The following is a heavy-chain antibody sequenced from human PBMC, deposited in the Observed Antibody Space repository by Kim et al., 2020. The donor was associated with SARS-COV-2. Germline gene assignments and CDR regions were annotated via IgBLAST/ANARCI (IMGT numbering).Heavy chain of an antibody. CDR1: GFRFSDFA. V-gene: IGHV3-73*01. D-gene: IGHD4-17*01. J-gene: IGHJ6*01. CDR2: IGSKADKHAT. CDR3: RRPTTVTLPAYPFYYG. Sequence: GGSLRLSCATYGFRFSDFAIHWVRQAPGKGLEWVGLIGSKADKHATAYGASVKGRFILSRDDSKNMAYLEMNNLEGEDTAVYYCRRPTTVTLPAYPFYYG.